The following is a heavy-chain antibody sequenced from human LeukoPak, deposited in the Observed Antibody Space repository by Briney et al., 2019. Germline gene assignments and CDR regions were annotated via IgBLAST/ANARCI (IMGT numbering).Heavy chain of an antibody. J-gene: IGHJ3*02. CDR1: GGSISSSSYY. D-gene: IGHD4-17*01. CDR2: IYYSGST. Sequence: SETLSLTCTVSGGSISSSSYYWGWIRQPPGKGLEWIGSIYYSGSTYYNPSLKSRVTISVDTSKNQFSLKLSSVTAADTAVYYCARDWSVTTSLDAFDIWGQGTMVTVSS. V-gene: IGHV4-39*07. CDR3: ARDWSVTTSLDAFDI.